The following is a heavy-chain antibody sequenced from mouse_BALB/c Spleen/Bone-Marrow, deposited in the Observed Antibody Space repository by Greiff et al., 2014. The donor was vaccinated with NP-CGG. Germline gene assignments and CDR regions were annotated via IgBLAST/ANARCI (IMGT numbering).Heavy chain of an antibody. J-gene: IGHJ2*01. Sequence: EVQGVESGAELVKPGASVKLSCKASGFNIKDTYMHWVKQRPEQGLEWIGRIDPANGNTKYDPKFQGKATITADTSSNTAYLQLSSLTSEDTAVYYCASYDYGYYFDYWGQGTTLTVSS. CDR2: IDPANGNT. CDR3: ASYDYGYYFDY. V-gene: IGHV14-3*02. D-gene: IGHD2-4*01. CDR1: GFNIKDTY.